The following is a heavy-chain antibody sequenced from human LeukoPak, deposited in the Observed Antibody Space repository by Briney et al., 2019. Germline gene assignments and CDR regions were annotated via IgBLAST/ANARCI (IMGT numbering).Heavy chain of an antibody. CDR2: IYTSGST. CDR3: AREPTVVVAAPIDY. V-gene: IGHV4-61*02. Sequence: ASETLSLTCTVSGGSINSGSYYWSWIRQPAGKGLEWIGRIYTSGSTKYNPSLKSRVTISVDTSKNQFSLKLSSVTAADTAVYYCAREPTVVVAAPIDYWGQGTLVTVSS. CDR1: GGSINSGSYY. J-gene: IGHJ4*02. D-gene: IGHD2-15*01.